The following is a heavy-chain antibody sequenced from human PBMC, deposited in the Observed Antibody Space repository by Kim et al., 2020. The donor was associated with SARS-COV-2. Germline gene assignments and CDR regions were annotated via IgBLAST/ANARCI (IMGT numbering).Heavy chain of an antibody. CDR2: IRSNTDGGAI. Sequence: GGSLRLSCATSGISFIDAWMSWVRRAPGKGLEWVGRIRSNTDGGAIDYAPALKDRFSIFRDDSKNTLYLQMNSLRREDTGIYYCTTGFGPRDPWGQGTLVTVSS. CDR1: GISFIDAW. CDR3: TTGFGPRDP. J-gene: IGHJ5*02. D-gene: IGHD3-3*01. V-gene: IGHV3-15*01.